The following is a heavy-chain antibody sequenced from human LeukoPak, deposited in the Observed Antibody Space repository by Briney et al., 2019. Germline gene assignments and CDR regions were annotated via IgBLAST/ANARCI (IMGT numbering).Heavy chain of an antibody. CDR2: ISERGSST. D-gene: IGHD3-10*01. CDR3: AKRGVVIRGLLVIGYHQEAYHYDF. J-gene: IGHJ4*02. CDR1: GISLSNYA. Sequence: PGGSLRLSCVVSGISLSNYAMTWVRQAPGKGLEWVSYISERGSSTTYADSVKGRFTISRDTSLNTLYLQMNNLRAEDTAVYFCAKRGVVIRGLLVIGYHQEAYHYDFWGQGVLVTVSS. V-gene: IGHV3-23*01.